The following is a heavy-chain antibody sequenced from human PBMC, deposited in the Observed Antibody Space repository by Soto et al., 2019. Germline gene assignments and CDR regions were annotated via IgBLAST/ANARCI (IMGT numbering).Heavy chain of an antibody. J-gene: IGHJ4*02. Sequence: EVQVVESGGGLIQPGGSLRLSCAASGFTVSSNYKSWVRQAPGKGLEWVSVIYSGGSTYYADSVKGRFTISRDNSKNTLYLQMNSLRAEDTAVYYCARVRDGDYVDYWGQGTLVIVSS. V-gene: IGHV3-53*01. D-gene: IGHD4-17*01. CDR3: ARVRDGDYVDY. CDR2: IYSGGST. CDR1: GFTVSSNY.